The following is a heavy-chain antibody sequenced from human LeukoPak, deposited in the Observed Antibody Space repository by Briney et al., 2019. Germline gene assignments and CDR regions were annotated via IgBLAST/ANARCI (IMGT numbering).Heavy chain of an antibody. V-gene: IGHV4-4*07. Sequence: SETLSLTCTVSGVSITSYHWSWVRQPAGKGLEWIGRIHASGSSNYNPSLKSRVTMSVDTSKNQFSLKLSSVTAADTAVYYCARDLGGRDGYNYCFDYWGQGNLVTVSS. D-gene: IGHD5-24*01. CDR2: IHASGSS. J-gene: IGHJ4*02. CDR3: ARDLGGRDGYNYCFDY. CDR1: GVSITSYH.